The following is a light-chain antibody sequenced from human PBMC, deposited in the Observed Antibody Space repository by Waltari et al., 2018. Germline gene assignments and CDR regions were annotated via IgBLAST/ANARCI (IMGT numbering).Light chain of an antibody. Sequence: EIVLTQSPLSLPVTHEEPVSISCSFCPSLLYSNGYNSLHCYMQKPGQSPQLLIYLCFNRAAGVPDRFSGRGSGTDFTLKITSVEAEDVGVYYCMQALQTPLTVGGGTKGEIK. J-gene: IGKJ4*01. V-gene: IGKV2-28*01. CDR2: LCF. CDR3: MQALQTPLT. CDR1: PSLLYSNGYNS.